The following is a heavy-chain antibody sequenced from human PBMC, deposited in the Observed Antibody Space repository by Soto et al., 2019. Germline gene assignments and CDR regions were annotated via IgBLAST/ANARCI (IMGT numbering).Heavy chain of an antibody. CDR1: GFTFTEYY. Sequence: PGGSLRLSCVASGFTFTEYYMSWIRQAPGRGLEWVSYIGDNGDKTYYAKSVKGRFTISRDNAKSSLFLQMNSLRPEDTAVYYCANGPLDYWGQGTLVTVSS. CDR2: IGDNGDKT. J-gene: IGHJ4*02. CDR3: ANGPLDY. V-gene: IGHV3-11*01.